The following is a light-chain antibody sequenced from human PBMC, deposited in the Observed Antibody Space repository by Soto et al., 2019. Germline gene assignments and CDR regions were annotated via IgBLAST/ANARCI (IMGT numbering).Light chain of an antibody. CDR2: DAS. Sequence: EMVLTQSPDTLSLSPGERATLSCRASQSIRSERLAWYQQKPGQAPRLVIFDASNRASGMPERFSGSGSGTDFTLTIARLEPEDFAVYYCQEYDGAPITFGLVARLEIK. CDR3: QEYDGAPIT. CDR1: QSIRSER. V-gene: IGKV3-20*01. J-gene: IGKJ5*01.